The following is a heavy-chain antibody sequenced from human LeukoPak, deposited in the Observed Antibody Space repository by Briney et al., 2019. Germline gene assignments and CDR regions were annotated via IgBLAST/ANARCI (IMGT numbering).Heavy chain of an antibody. V-gene: IGHV3-30*02. D-gene: IGHD3-10*01. CDR1: GFTFSSYG. CDR3: AKPHNYYGSGNPYYFDY. J-gene: IGHJ4*02. Sequence: GGSLRLSCAASGFTFSSYGMHWVRQAPGKGLEWVAFIRYDGSNKYYADSVKGRFTISRDNSKNTLYLQMNSLRAEGTAVYYCAKPHNYYGSGNPYYFDYWGQGTLVTVSS. CDR2: IRYDGSNK.